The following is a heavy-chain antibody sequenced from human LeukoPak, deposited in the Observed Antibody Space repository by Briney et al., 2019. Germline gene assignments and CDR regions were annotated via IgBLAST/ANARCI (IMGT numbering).Heavy chain of an antibody. D-gene: IGHD3-22*01. CDR1: GYTLTELS. Sequence: GASVKVSCKVSGYTLTELSMHWVRQAPGKGLQWRGGFDPEDGATIYAQKFQGRVNMTQDTSTDPAYMELSSLRSEDTAVYYCATGYYDSSGYSYDPWGQGTLVTVSS. J-gene: IGHJ5*02. V-gene: IGHV1-24*01. CDR3: ATGYYDSSGYSYDP. CDR2: FDPEDGAT.